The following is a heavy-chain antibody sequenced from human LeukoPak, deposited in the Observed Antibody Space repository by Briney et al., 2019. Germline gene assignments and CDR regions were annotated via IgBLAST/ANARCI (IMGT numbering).Heavy chain of an antibody. Sequence: ASVKVSFKASGYTFTTYGVSWVRQAPGHGGEWMGWIIAGNTNYAQNFQGRVTMTTDTSTSTAYMELRSLRSDDTAGYYCARLPSFDYYHYYGMDVWGQGTTVTVSS. J-gene: IGHJ6*02. CDR1: GYTFTTYG. CDR2: IIAGNT. V-gene: IGHV1-18*01. CDR3: ARLPSFDYYHYYGMDV.